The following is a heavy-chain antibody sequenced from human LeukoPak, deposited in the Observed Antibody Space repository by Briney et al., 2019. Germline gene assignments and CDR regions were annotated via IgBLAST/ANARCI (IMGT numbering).Heavy chain of an antibody. CDR1: GFTFSSYG. J-gene: IGHJ4*02. CDR3: WSSSTSCSD. CDR2: IRYDGNNK. Sequence: GGSLRLSCAASGFTFSSYGMHWVRQAPGKGLEWVAFIRYDGNNKYYADSVKGRFTISRDNSKNTLYLQMNSLRAEDTAVYYCWSSSTSCSDWGQGTLVTVSS. V-gene: IGHV3-30*02. D-gene: IGHD2-2*01.